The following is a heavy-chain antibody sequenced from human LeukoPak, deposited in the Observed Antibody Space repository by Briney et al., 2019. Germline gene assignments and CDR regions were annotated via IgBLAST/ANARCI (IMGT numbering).Heavy chain of an antibody. J-gene: IGHJ3*02. Sequence: PGGSLRLSCAASGFTFSDYWMTWVRQAPGKGLEWVANIKPDGSEKYYVDSVRGRFTISRDNAKNSLYLQMNSLRAEDTAVYYCARPYSSSWPDAFDIWGQGTMVTVSS. V-gene: IGHV3-7*01. CDR1: GFTFSDYW. D-gene: IGHD6-13*01. CDR2: IKPDGSEK. CDR3: ARPYSSSWPDAFDI.